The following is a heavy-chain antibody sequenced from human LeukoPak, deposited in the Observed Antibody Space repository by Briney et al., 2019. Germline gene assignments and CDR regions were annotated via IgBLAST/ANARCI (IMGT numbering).Heavy chain of an antibody. CDR3: ARGHQPDYGHFWQN. V-gene: IGHV3-74*01. J-gene: IGHJ4*01. Sequence: HPGGSLRLSCAASGFTFSNYGMHWVRQAPGYGLVWVSHINSDGSITRYADSVKGRFTISRDNAKNTVYLQMNSLRVEDTSVYYCARGHQPDYGHFWQNWGHGTLVTVSS. CDR1: GFTFSNYG. D-gene: IGHD4-17*01. CDR2: INSDGSIT.